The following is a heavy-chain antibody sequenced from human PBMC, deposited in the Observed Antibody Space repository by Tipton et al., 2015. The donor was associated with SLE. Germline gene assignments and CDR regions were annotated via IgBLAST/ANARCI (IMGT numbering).Heavy chain of an antibody. J-gene: IGHJ4*02. CDR1: GGSFSGYY. CDR3: ARATPPGCPLDCDY. Sequence: TLSLTCAVYGGSFSGYYWSWIRQPPGKGLEWIGEINHSGSTNYNPSLKSRVTISVDTSKNQFSLQLNSVTPEDTAVYYCARATPPGCPLDCDYWGQGTLVTVSS. CDR2: INHSGST. D-gene: IGHD4/OR15-4a*01. V-gene: IGHV4-34*01.